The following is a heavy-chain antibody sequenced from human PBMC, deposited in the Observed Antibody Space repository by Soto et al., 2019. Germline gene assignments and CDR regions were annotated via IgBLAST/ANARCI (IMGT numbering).Heavy chain of an antibody. V-gene: IGHV3-53*01. D-gene: IGHD5-18*01. CDR1: GFTFSPFA. CDR2: IYSSGST. Sequence: PGGSLRLSCATSGFTFSPFAMTWVRQAPGKGLEWVSFIYSSGSTYYADSVKGRFTISRDNFKNTLYLQMNSLRAEDTAVYYCARGYSYTQPVFDYWGLGTLVTVSS. CDR3: ARGYSYTQPVFDY. J-gene: IGHJ4*02.